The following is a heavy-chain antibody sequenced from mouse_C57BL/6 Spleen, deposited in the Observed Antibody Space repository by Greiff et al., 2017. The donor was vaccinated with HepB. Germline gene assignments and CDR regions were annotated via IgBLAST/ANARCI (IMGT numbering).Heavy chain of an antibody. CDR3: VRDGYALDY. D-gene: IGHD2-2*01. V-gene: IGHV10-3*01. CDR2: IRSKSSNYAT. CDR1: GFTFNTYA. Sequence: GGGLVQPKGSLKLSCAASGFTFNTYAMHWVRQAPGKGLECVARIRSKSSNYATYYADSVKDRFTISRDDSQSMLYLQMNNLKTEDTAMYYCVRDGYALDYWGQGTTLTVSS. J-gene: IGHJ2*01.